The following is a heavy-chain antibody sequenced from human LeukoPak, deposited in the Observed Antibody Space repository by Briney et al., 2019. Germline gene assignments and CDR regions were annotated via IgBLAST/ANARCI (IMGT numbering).Heavy chain of an antibody. D-gene: IGHD5-24*01. CDR3: ARAGWLQPSYYYYYMDV. J-gene: IGHJ6*03. CDR1: GGSISSSSCY. CDR2: IYTSGST. V-gene: IGHV4-61*02. Sequence: SETLSLTCTVSGGSISSSSCYWGWIRQPPGKGLEWIGRIYTSGSTNYNPSLKSRVTISVDTSKNQFSLKLSSVTAADTAVYYCARAGWLQPSYYYYYMDVWGKGTTVTVSS.